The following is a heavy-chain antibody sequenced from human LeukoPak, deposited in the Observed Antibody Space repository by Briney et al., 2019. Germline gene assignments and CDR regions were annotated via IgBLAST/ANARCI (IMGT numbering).Heavy chain of an antibody. V-gene: IGHV1-69*05. D-gene: IGHD3-22*01. CDR2: IIPIFGTA. J-gene: IGHJ4*02. Sequence: SVKVSCKASGGTFSSYAISWVRQAPGQGLEWMGGIIPIFGTANYAQKFQGRVTITTDESTSTAYMELSSLRSEDTAVYYCASGYYYDSSGYARGYSFDYRGQGTLVTVSS. CDR1: GGTFSSYA. CDR3: ASGYYYDSSGYARGYSFDY.